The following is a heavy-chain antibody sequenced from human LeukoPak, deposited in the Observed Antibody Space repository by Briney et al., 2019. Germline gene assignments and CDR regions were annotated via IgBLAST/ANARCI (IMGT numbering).Heavy chain of an antibody. V-gene: IGHV3-30*04. Sequence: GGSLRLSCAASGFTFTSYAMHWVRQAPGKGLEWVAVISYDGSNKYYADSVKGQFTFSRDNSKNTLNLQMNSLRAEDTAVYYCARDRYYGSGSYSFDYWGQGTLVTVSS. CDR1: GFTFTSYA. J-gene: IGHJ4*02. D-gene: IGHD3-10*01. CDR3: ARDRYYGSGSYSFDY. CDR2: ISYDGSNK.